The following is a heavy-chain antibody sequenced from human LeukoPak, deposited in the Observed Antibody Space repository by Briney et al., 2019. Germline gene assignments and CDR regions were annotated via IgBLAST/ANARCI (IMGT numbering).Heavy chain of an antibody. CDR3: ASERSSYYGDFGTLDY. Sequence: PGGSQRLSCAASGFTFSSYTMHWVRQAPGKGLEWVALISYDGSNKYYADSVKGRFTISRDNSKNTLYLQMNGLRAEDTAVYYCASERSSYYGDFGTLDYWGQGTLVTVSS. D-gene: IGHD4-17*01. CDR2: ISYDGSNK. V-gene: IGHV3-30-3*01. CDR1: GFTFSSYT. J-gene: IGHJ4*02.